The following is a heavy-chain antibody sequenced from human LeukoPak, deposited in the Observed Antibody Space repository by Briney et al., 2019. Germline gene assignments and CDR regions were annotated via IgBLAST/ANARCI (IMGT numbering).Heavy chain of an antibody. V-gene: IGHV4-30-4*01. CDR2: MYYSGST. D-gene: IGHD3-22*01. CDR3: ARPYYYDSRIDP. CDR1: GGSISSGDYY. J-gene: IGHJ5*02. Sequence: SEALSLTRTISGGSISSGDYYWSWIRQPPGKGLEWSAYMYYSGSTYYNPSLKTQLTMSANTSKNQLSLQLSSLTPPDTAVCYCARPYYYDSRIDPWGQRTLVTVSS.